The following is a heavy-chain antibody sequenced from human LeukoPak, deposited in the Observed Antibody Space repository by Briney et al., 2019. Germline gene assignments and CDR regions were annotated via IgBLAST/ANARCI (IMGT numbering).Heavy chain of an antibody. CDR2: INHSGST. Sequence: SETLSLTCAVYGGSFSGYYWSWIRQPPGKGLEWIGEINHSGSTNYNPSLKSRVTISVDTSKNQFSLKLSSVTAADTAVYYCARDTTRRFDYWGQGTLVTVSS. D-gene: IGHD1-26*01. CDR3: ARDTTRRFDY. J-gene: IGHJ4*02. CDR1: GGSFSGYY. V-gene: IGHV4-34*01.